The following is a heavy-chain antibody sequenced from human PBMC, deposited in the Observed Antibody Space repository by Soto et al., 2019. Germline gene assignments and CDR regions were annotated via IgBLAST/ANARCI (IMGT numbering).Heavy chain of an antibody. J-gene: IGHJ6*04. CDR2: ISAYNGNT. V-gene: IGHV1-18*01. CDR1: GYIFSDYG. CDR3: ARDRYYDFWSGYSYYYGMDV. D-gene: IGHD3-3*01. Sequence: ASVKVSCKSSGYIFSDYGITWVRQAPGQGLEWMGWISAYNGNTDYAQKFQGRVTMTTDTSTSTAYMELRSLRSDDTAVYYCARDRYYDFWSGYSYYYGMDVWGEGTTVTVSS.